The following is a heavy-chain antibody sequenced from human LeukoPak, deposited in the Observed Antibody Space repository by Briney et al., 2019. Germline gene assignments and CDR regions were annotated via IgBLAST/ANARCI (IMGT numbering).Heavy chain of an antibody. Sequence: ASVKVSRKASGYTFTGYYMHWVRQAPGQGLEWMGWINPNSGGTNYAQKFQGRVTMTRGTSISTAYMELSRLRSDDTAVYYCARVRFLEWNHFDYWGQGTLATVSS. J-gene: IGHJ4*02. CDR1: GYTFTGYY. V-gene: IGHV1-2*02. CDR3: ARVRFLEWNHFDY. D-gene: IGHD3-3*01. CDR2: INPNSGGT.